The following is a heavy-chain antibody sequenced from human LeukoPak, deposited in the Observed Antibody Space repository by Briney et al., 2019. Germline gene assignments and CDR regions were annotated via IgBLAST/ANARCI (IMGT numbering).Heavy chain of an antibody. CDR2: INHSGST. J-gene: IGHJ5*02. CDR1: GGSFSGYY. V-gene: IGHV4-34*01. Sequence: PSETLSLTCAVYGGSFSGYYWSWIRQPPGKGLEWIGEINHSGSTNYNPPLKSRVTISVDTSKNQFSLKLSSVTAADTAVYYCARGTLYGSGSYYRKLWFDPWGQGTLVTVSS. CDR3: ARGTLYGSGSYYRKLWFDP. D-gene: IGHD3-10*01.